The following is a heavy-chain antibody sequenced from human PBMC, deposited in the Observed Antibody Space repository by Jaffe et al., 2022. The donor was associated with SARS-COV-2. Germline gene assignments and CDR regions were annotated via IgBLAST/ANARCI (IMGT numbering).Heavy chain of an antibody. Sequence: EVQLVQSGAEVKRPGESLKISCTGSGHSFANYYIAWLRQMPGKGLEWMGIIYPDDSDTRYSPSFQRRVTISADKSITTAYLQWSSLQASDTGIYYCARRGFGELFEPRHFDYWGQGTLVTVSS. CDR1: GHSFANYY. D-gene: IGHD3-10*01. V-gene: IGHV5-51*01. CDR2: IYPDDSDT. J-gene: IGHJ4*02. CDR3: ARRGFGELFEPRHFDY.